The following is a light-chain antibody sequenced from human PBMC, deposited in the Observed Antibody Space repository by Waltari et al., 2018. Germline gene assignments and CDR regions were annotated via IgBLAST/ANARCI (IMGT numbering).Light chain of an antibody. CDR1: NSNIGKYN. CDR3: ATLDDSLYGV. V-gene: IGLV1-47*01. Sequence: QSVLTQPHSESGSPGQRVTISCSGHNSNIGKYNVYWYQQVPGTPHKLLIYRNNPRTAGVPDRYSGSNSQTAASLAISGLRSDNEADYYSATLDDSLYGVYGGVTNLTVL. J-gene: IGLJ3*02. CDR2: RNN.